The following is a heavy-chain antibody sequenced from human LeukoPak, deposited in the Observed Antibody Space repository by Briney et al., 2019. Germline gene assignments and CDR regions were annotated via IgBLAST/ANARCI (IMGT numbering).Heavy chain of an antibody. CDR3: ARGGNSDLFDY. CDR2: INHSGST. D-gene: IGHD4-23*01. V-gene: IGHV4-34*01. Sequence: PSETLSLTCAVYGGSFSGYYWSWIRQPPGKGLEWIGEINHSGSTNYNPSLKSRVTISVDKSKNQFSLKLSSVTAADTAVYYCARGGNSDLFDYWGQGTLVTVSS. CDR1: GGSFSGYY. J-gene: IGHJ4*02.